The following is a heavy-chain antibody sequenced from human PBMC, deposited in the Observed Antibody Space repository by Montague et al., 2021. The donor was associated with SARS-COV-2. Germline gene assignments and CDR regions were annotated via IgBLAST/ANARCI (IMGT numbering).Heavy chain of an antibody. V-gene: IGHV4-39*07. J-gene: IGHJ6*02. D-gene: IGHD6-13*01. Sequence: SETLSLTCTVAGGSISSSSYYWGWIRQPPGKGLEWIVSIYYSGSTYYNPSLKSRVTIAVDKSKNQFSLKLSSVTAADTAVSYCARVGRQELVRLYGMDVWGRGTTVTVSS. CDR2: IYYSGST. CDR1: GGSISSSSYY. CDR3: ARVGRQELVRLYGMDV.